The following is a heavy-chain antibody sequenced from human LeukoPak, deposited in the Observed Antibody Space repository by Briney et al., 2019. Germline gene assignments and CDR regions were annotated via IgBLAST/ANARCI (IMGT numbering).Heavy chain of an antibody. Sequence: GGSLRLSCAASGFTVSSNYMNWVRQAPGKGLEWVSVIYGGGNIYYADSVKGRFTISRDNSKNTLYLQMNSLRAEDTAVYYCARDKVGVAGNLNYHGLDVWGQGTTVIVSS. V-gene: IGHV3-53*01. D-gene: IGHD6-19*01. CDR3: ARDKVGVAGNLNYHGLDV. CDR2: IYGGGNI. CDR1: GFTVSSNY. J-gene: IGHJ6*02.